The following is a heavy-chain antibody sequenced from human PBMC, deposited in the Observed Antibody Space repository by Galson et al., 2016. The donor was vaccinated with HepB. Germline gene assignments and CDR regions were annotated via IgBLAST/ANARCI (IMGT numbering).Heavy chain of an antibody. D-gene: IGHD2-21*01. CDR2: IHYTGTT. CDR3: AGYYPHYGLDV. J-gene: IGHJ6*04. Sequence: SETLSLTCAVSGDSISNSAYNWGWIRQPPGKGLEWLGTIHYTGTTYFNTSLKSRVGISVDTSKNHFSLRLSSVTAADSAMYYCAGYYPHYGLDVWGKGTTVTVSS. V-gene: IGHV4-39*02. CDR1: GDSISNSAYN.